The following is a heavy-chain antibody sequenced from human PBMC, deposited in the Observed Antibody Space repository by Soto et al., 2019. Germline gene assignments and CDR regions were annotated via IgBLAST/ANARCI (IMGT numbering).Heavy chain of an antibody. J-gene: IGHJ6*02. CDR3: ASSDVYSYYYYGMDV. V-gene: IGHV3-53*01. Sequence: PGGSLRLSCAASGFTVSSNYMSWVRQAPGKGLEWVSVIYSGGSTYYADSVKGRFTISRDNSKNTLYLQMNSLRAEDTAVYYCASSDVYSYYYYGMDVWGRGTTVTVSS. CDR2: IYSGGST. CDR1: GFTVSSNY.